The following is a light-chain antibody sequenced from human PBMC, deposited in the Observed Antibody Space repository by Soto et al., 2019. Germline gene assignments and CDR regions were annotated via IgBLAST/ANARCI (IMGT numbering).Light chain of an antibody. V-gene: IGLV1-44*01. CDR1: SSNIGSNT. CDR3: AAWDDRLSAVV. CDR2: SND. Sequence: QSVLTQPPSASGTPGQRGTISCSGSSSNIGSNTVNWYQQLPGTAPKLLIYSNDQRPSGVPDRFSGSKSGTSASLAISGLQSEDEADYYCAAWDDRLSAVVFGGGTKVTVL. J-gene: IGLJ2*01.